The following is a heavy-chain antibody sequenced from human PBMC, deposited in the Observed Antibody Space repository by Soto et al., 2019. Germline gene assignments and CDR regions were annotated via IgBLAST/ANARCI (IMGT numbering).Heavy chain of an antibody. D-gene: IGHD4-17*01. CDR2: IKQDGSEK. Sequence: EVQLVESGGGLVQPGGSLRISCAASGFTFSNYWMTWVRQAPGKGPEWVANIKQDGSEKYYVDSVKGRFTISRDNAKNSLFLQMNSLTAEDTAVYYCASRAPSATYYGVFDFWGQGTLVTVSS. CDR1: GFTFSNYW. CDR3: ASRAPSATYYGVFDF. V-gene: IGHV3-7*01. J-gene: IGHJ4*02.